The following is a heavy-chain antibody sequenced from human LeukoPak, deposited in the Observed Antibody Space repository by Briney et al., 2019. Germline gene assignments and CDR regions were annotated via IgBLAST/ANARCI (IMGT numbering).Heavy chain of an antibody. V-gene: IGHV3-53*01. CDR1: GFTVSSNY. J-gene: IGHJ6*02. CDR3: ASGYSKKYYYYGMDV. CDR2: IYSGGST. Sequence: GGSLRLSCAASGFTVSSNYMSWVRQAPGKGLEWVSVIYSGGSTYYADSVKGRFTISRDNSKNTLYLQMNSLRAEDTAVYYCASGYSKKYYYYGMDVWGQGTTVTVSS. D-gene: IGHD5-18*01.